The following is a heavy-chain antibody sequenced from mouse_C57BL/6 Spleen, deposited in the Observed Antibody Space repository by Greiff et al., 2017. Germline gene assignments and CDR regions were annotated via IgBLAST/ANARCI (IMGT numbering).Heavy chain of an antibody. V-gene: IGHV2-9-1*01. Sequence: VQLQQSGPGLVAPSQSLSLSCTASGFSLTSYAISWVRQPPGKGLEWLGVIWTGGGTNYNSALKSRLSISNDNSKSHVFFKMNSLQADDTARKYCARRVASSSYYAMDYWGQGTSVTVSS. J-gene: IGHJ4*01. CDR3: ARRVASSSYYAMDY. D-gene: IGHD1-1*01. CDR1: GFSLTSYA. CDR2: IWTGGGT.